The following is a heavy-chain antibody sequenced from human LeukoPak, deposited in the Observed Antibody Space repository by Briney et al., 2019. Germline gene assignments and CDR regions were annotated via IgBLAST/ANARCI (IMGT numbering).Heavy chain of an antibody. CDR3: ARGADYGGNSRYYYYYYMDV. J-gene: IGHJ6*03. CDR1: GYTFISND. V-gene: IGHV1-8*01. CDR2: MNPNNGNA. D-gene: IGHD4-23*01. Sequence: ASVKVSCKASGYTFISNDINWVRQATGQGLEWMGWMNPNNGNAGYAQKFQGRVTMTRDTSISTAYMELSSLRSEDTAVYYCARGADYGGNSRYYYYYYMDVWGKGTTVTISS.